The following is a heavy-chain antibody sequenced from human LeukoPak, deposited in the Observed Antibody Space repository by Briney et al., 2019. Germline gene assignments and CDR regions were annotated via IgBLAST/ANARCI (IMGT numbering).Heavy chain of an antibody. CDR1: GGSISSYY. J-gene: IGHJ5*02. Sequence: SETLSLTCTVSGGSISSYYWSWVRQPPGKGLEWVGYIYYSGSTNYNPSLKSRVTISVDTSKNQFSLKLSSVTAADTAVYYCARGSRYFDWLRVALNWFDPWGQGTLVTVSS. CDR2: IYYSGST. V-gene: IGHV4-59*12. D-gene: IGHD3-9*01. CDR3: ARGSRYFDWLRVALNWFDP.